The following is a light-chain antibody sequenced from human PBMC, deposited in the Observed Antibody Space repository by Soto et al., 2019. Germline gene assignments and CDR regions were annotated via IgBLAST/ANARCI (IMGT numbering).Light chain of an antibody. CDR1: SSNIGAGYD. CDR2: GNT. Sequence: QSVLTQAPSVSEAPGQRVTISCTGSSSNIGAGYDVQWYQHLPGTAPKLLIHGNTNRPSGVPDRFSGSKSGTSASLAITALQAEGEGDYYCQSYDTTLSSWVFGGGTKVTVL. V-gene: IGLV1-40*01. J-gene: IGLJ3*02. CDR3: QSYDTTLSSWV.